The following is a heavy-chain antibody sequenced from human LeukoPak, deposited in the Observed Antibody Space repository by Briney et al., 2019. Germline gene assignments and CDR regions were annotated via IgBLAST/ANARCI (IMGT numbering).Heavy chain of an antibody. CDR1: GFTFSSYA. D-gene: IGHD3-10*01. CDR3: AKEITMVRGVKPNWFDP. Sequence: GGSLRLSCAASGFTFSSYAMSWVRQAPGKGLEWVSAISGSGGSTYYADPVKGRFTISRDNSKNTLYLQMNSLRAEDTAVYYCAKEITMVRGVKPNWFDPWGQGTLVTVSS. V-gene: IGHV3-23*01. CDR2: ISGSGGST. J-gene: IGHJ5*02.